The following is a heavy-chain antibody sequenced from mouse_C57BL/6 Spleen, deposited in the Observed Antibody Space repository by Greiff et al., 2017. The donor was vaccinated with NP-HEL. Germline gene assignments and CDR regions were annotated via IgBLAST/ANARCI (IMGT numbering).Heavy chain of an antibody. CDR2: IYPGSGNT. J-gene: IGHJ1*03. V-gene: IGHV1-76*01. Sequence: VQLQQSGAELVRPGASVKLSCKASGYTFTDYYINWVKQRPGQGLEWIARIYPGSGNTYYNEKFKGKATLTAEKSSSTAYMQLSSLTSEDSAVYFCARDPHYYGSTYGYFDVWGTGTTVTVSS. CDR3: ARDPHYYGSTYGYFDV. D-gene: IGHD1-1*01. CDR1: GYTFTDYY.